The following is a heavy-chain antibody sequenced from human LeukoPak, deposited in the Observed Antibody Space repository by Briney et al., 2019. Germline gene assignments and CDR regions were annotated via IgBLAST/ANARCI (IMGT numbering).Heavy chain of an antibody. Sequence: SVKVSCKASGGTFISYAISWVRQAPGQGLEWMGGIIPIFGTANYAQKFQGRVTITADESTSTAYMELSSLRSEDTAVYYCASPYCSGGSCYASWFDPWGQGTLVTVSS. CDR2: IIPIFGTA. V-gene: IGHV1-69*01. J-gene: IGHJ5*02. CDR1: GGTFISYA. D-gene: IGHD2-15*01. CDR3: ASPYCSGGSCYASWFDP.